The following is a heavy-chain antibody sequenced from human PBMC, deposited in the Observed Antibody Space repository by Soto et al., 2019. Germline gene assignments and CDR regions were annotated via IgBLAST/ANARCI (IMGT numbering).Heavy chain of an antibody. CDR3: ARRYYGSGSRAFDI. J-gene: IGHJ3*02. Sequence: SETLSLTCAVYGGSFSGYYWSWIRQPPGKGLEWIGEINHSGSTNYNPSLKSRVTISVDTSKNQFSLKLSSVTAADTAVYYCARRYYGSGSRAFDIWGQGTMVTVSS. CDR1: GGSFSGYY. V-gene: IGHV4-34*01. D-gene: IGHD3-10*01. CDR2: INHSGST.